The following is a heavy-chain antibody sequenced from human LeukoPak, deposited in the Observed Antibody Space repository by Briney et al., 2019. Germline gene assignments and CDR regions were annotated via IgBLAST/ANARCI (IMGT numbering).Heavy chain of an antibody. CDR2: INQDGTVT. V-gene: IGHV3-7*01. CDR3: TEALDF. J-gene: IGHJ4*02. CDR1: GFTFSESW. Sequence: GGSLRLSCAASGFTFSESWMDWVRQAPGKGLEWVANINQDGTVTYYVDSAKGRFTISRDNAKNSLYLQMDSLRVEDTAIYYCTEALDFWGQGSLVTVSS.